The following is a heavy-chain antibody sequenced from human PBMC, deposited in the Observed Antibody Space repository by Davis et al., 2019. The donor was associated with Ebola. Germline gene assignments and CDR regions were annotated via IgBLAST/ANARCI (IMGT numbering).Heavy chain of an antibody. CDR1: GYTFTSYA. CDR3: TRVSLYRFSRSSTYFDY. D-gene: IGHD2-2*01. CDR2: IDGANGYT. J-gene: IGHJ4*02. V-gene: IGHV1-3*01. Sequence: ASVKVSCKASGYTFTSYAIHWVRQAPGQRLEWMGWIDGANGYTQYSQKFQGRATITRDTSASTAYMELSSLRSEDTAVYYCTRVSLYRFSRSSTYFDYWGQGTLVTVSS.